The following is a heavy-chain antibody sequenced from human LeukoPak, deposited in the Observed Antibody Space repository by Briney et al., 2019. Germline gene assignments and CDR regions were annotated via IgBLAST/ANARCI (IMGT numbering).Heavy chain of an antibody. CDR2: IRYDGSNK. CDR3: AKGYDSSRYMDV. J-gene: IGHJ6*03. CDR1: GFTFSSYG. V-gene: IGHV3-30*02. Sequence: GGSLRLSCAASGFTFSSYGMHWVRQAPGKGLEWVAFIRYDGSNKYYADSVKGRFTISRDNSKNTLYLQMNSLRAEDTAVYYCAKGYDSSRYMDVWGKGTTVTISS. D-gene: IGHD3-22*01.